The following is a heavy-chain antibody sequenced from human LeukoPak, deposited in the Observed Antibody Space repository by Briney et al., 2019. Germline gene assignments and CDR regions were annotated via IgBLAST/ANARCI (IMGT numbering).Heavy chain of an antibody. J-gene: IGHJ4*02. CDR1: GYTFTGYY. CDR3: AKSRSSSWSFDY. CDR2: INPNSGGT. Sequence: ASVKVSCKASGYTFTGYYMHWVRQAPGQGLEWMGWINPNSGGTNYAQKFQGRVTMTRDTSISTAYMDLSSLRSDDTAVYYCAKSRSSSWSFDYWGQGTLVTVSS. D-gene: IGHD6-13*01. V-gene: IGHV1-2*02.